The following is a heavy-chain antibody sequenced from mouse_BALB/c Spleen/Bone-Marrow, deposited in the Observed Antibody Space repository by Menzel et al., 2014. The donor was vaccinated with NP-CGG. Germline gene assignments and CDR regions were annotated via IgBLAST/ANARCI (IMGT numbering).Heavy chain of an antibody. CDR3: ASPSTAEEY. CDR1: GFNIKDTY. Sequence: EVQLQQSGAELVKPGASVKLSCTASGFNIKDTYMHWVKQRPEQGLEWIGRIDPANGNTKYDPKFQGKATFTADTSSNTAYMQLSSLTSEDSAVYYCASPSTAEEYWGQGTTLTVSS. CDR2: IDPANGNT. J-gene: IGHJ2*01. D-gene: IGHD1-2*01. V-gene: IGHV14-3*02.